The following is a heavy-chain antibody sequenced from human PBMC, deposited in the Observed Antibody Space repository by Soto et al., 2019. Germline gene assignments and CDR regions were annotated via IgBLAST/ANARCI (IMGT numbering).Heavy chain of an antibody. CDR2: INPNSGGT. D-gene: IGHD3-9*01. CDR1: GYTFTGYY. J-gene: IGHJ6*02. Sequence: ASVKVSCKASGYTFTGYYMHWVRQAPGQGLEWMGWINPNSGGTNYAQKFQGRVTMTRDTSISTAYMELSRLRSDDTAVYYCAGAHYDIFTGHPGYYYYGMDVWGQGTSVTVS. V-gene: IGHV1-2*02. CDR3: AGAHYDIFTGHPGYYYYGMDV.